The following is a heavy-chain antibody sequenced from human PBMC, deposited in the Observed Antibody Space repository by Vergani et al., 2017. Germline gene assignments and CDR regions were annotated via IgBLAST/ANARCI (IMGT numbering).Heavy chain of an antibody. V-gene: IGHV4-39*01. CDR2: IYNSGNC. CDR3: ASGKYYSDSTSHFRGRYFDV. J-gene: IGHJ2*01. CDR1: GDSIISRSYY. D-gene: IGHD3-16*01. Sequence: QMQLQESGPGLVKASETLSLTCTVSGDSIISRSYYWGWIRQPPGKGLEWIGRIYNSGNCDSSSYLKRRVTISADTSKNQFSLRLTSVTAADTAVYYCASGKYYSDSTSHFRGRYFDVWGRGTLVTVPS.